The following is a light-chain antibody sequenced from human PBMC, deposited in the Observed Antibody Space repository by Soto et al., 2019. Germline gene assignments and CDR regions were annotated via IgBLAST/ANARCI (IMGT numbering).Light chain of an antibody. J-gene: IGLJ2*01. CDR3: AAWDDSLSGHVV. CDR2: RNN. CDR1: SSNIGSNY. Sequence: QSVLTQPPSASGTPGQRVTISCSGSSSNIGSNYVYWYQQLPGTDPKLLIYRNNQRPSGVPDRFSGSKSGTSASLAISGLRSEDEADYYCAAWDDSLSGHVVFGGGTKVTVL. V-gene: IGLV1-47*01.